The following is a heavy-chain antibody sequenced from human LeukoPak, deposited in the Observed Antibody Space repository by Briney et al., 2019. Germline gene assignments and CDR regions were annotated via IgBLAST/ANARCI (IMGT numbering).Heavy chain of an antibody. CDR1: GFSISTYW. CDR2: IKQDGSEE. D-gene: IGHD2-15*01. CDR3: ASWVGRDY. J-gene: IGHJ4*02. Sequence: GGSLRLSCAASGFSISTYWMTWVRQAPGKGLEWVANIKQDGSEEYYVDTVKGRFTVSRDNAKNSLYLQMNSLRAEDTAVYYCASWVGRDYWGQGTLVTVSS. V-gene: IGHV3-7*01.